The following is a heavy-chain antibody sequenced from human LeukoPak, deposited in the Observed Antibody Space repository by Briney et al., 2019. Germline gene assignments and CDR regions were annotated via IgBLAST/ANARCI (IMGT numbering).Heavy chain of an antibody. CDR1: GGSVSSSNW. D-gene: IGHD5-24*01. Sequence: SETLSLTCAVSGGSVSSSNWWSWVRQPPGKGLEWIGAIYHSGTTTYNPSLKSRVTISVDKSKNQFSLKLSSVTAADTAVYYCARRGDGYRHFDFWGQGTLVTVSS. J-gene: IGHJ4*02. CDR2: IYHSGTT. V-gene: IGHV4-4*02. CDR3: ARRGDGYRHFDF.